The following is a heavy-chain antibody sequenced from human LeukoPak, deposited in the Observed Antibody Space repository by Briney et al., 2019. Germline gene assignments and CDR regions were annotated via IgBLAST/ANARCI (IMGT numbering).Heavy chain of an antibody. V-gene: IGHV4-30-2*01. CDR3: ARDPSSSAGVDFDY. D-gene: IGHD2-15*01. CDR2: IYQSGST. Sequence: SETLSLTCTVSGGSISSGGYYWSWIRQPPGKGLEWIGYIYQSGSTYYNPSLKSRVTISVDRSKNQFSLKLSSVTAADTAVYYCARDPSSSAGVDFDYWGQGTLVTVSS. J-gene: IGHJ4*02. CDR1: GGSISSGGYY.